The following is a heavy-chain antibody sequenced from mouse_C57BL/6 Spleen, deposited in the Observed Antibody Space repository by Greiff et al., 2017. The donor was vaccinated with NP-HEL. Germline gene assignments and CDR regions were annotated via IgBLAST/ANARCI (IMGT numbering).Heavy chain of an antibody. CDR3: ARPIYDGYYGFAY. CDR1: GFTFSSYA. J-gene: IGHJ3*01. CDR2: ISDGGSYT. D-gene: IGHD2-3*01. V-gene: IGHV5-4*03. Sequence: EVMLVESGGGLVKPGGSLKLSCAASGFTFSSYAMSWVRQTPEKRLEWVATISDGGSYTYYPDNVKGRFTISRDNAKNNLYLQMSHLQSEDTAMYYCARPIYDGYYGFAYWGQGTLVTVSA.